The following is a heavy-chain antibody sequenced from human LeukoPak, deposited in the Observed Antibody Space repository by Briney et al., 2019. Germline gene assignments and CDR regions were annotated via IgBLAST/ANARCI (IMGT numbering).Heavy chain of an antibody. D-gene: IGHD2-21*01. CDR3: ARPQLRGRARGYYGMDV. CDR2: IYPGDSDT. Sequence: PGESLKISCKGSGYSFSSYWIGWVRQMPGKGLEWMGIIYPGDSDTRYSPSFQGQVTISADKSISTAYLQWSSLKASDTAMYYCARPQLRGRARGYYGMDVWGQGTTVTVSS. J-gene: IGHJ6*02. V-gene: IGHV5-51*01. CDR1: GYSFSSYW.